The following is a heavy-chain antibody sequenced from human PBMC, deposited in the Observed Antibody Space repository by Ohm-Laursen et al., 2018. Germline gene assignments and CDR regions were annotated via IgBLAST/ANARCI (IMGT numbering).Heavy chain of an antibody. CDR2: ISSSGSTI. D-gene: IGHD3-16*01. J-gene: IGHJ4*02. Sequence: SLRLSCAASGFTFSNYWMSWVRQAPGKGLEWVSYISSSGSTIYYADSVKGRFTISRDNAKNSLYLQMNSLRAEDTAVYYCARDPVRGLTDYWGQGTLVTVSS. CDR3: ARDPVRGLTDY. CDR1: GFTFSNYW. V-gene: IGHV3-48*03.